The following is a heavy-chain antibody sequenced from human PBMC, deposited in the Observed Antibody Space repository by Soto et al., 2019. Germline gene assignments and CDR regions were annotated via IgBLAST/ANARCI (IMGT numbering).Heavy chain of an antibody. CDR1: REATTGNY. Sequence: GTSAKVSSKASREATTGNYMHWVRQAPGQGLEWMGWINPNSGGTNYAQKFQGRVTMTRDTSISTAYMELSRLRSDDTAVYYCARDSGIAAAGKPVDYWGQGTLVTVSS. V-gene: IGHV1-2*02. CDR2: INPNSGGT. J-gene: IGHJ4*02. D-gene: IGHD6-13*01. CDR3: ARDSGIAAAGKPVDY.